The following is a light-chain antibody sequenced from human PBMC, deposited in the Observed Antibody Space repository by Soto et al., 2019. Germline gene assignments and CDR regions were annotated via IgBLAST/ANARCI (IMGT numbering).Light chain of an antibody. CDR2: WAS. V-gene: IGKV4-1*01. CDR1: QSILSTSNNKNY. J-gene: IGKJ1*01. CDR3: QQYYSTPWT. Sequence: VMTPSPDTLAVSLGARATITCKSSQSILSTSNNKNYLAWYQQKPGQPPKLIIYWASTRDSGVPDRFSGSGSGTEFTLTISRLQAEDVAVYYCQQYYSTPWTFGQGTKVEIK.